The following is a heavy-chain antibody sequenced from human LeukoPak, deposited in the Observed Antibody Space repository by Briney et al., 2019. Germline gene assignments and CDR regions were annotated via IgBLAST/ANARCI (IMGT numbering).Heavy chain of an antibody. CDR2: IIPILGIA. Sequence: ASVKVSCKASGYTFTSYGISWVRQAPGQGLEWMGRIIPILGIANYAQKFQGRVTITADKSTSTAYMELSSPRSEDTAVYYCARDYYGSGSSSDYWGQGTLVTVSS. J-gene: IGHJ4*02. CDR3: ARDYYGSGSSSDY. D-gene: IGHD3-10*01. V-gene: IGHV1-69*04. CDR1: GYTFTSYG.